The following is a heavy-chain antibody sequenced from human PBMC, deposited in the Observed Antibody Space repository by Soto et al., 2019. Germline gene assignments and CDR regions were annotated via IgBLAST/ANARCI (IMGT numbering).Heavy chain of an antibody. V-gene: IGHV4-34*01. CDR1: GGSFNDDY. D-gene: IGHD6-13*01. Sequence: PSETLSLTCAVEGGSFNDDYWSWIRQPPGKGLEWIGEINDSGSANYNPSLKSRVTISVDISKSQFSLRLTSVTAADTAVYYCARYNAASGTYYFDFWGQGALVTVSS. CDR2: INDSGSA. J-gene: IGHJ4*02. CDR3: ARYNAASGTYYFDF.